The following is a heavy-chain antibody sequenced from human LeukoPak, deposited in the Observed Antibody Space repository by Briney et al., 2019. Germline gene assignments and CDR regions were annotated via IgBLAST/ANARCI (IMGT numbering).Heavy chain of an antibody. CDR1: GFTFSSYA. D-gene: IGHD4-11*01. J-gene: IGHJ4*02. CDR3: ARDKYVFCNYKSSSFHH. V-gene: IGHV3-30-3*01. Sequence: GSLRLSCAASGFTFSSYAMHWVRQAPGKGLEWVAVISYDGSNKYYADSVKGRFTISRDNSKNTLYLQMNSRRAEETGVYYGARDKYVFCNYKSSSFHHWRQKPLVTLSS. CDR2: ISYDGSNK.